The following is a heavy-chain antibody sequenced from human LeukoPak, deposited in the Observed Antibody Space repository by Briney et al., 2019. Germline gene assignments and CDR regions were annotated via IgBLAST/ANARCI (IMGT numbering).Heavy chain of an antibody. Sequence: GGSLRLSCAASGFIFSGYGMNWVRQAPGKGLEWVSSISSSSSYIYYGDSVKGRFTISRDNARNSLYLQMNSLRAEDTAAYYCARAGYNYGYDFSYWGQGTLVTVSS. CDR2: ISSSSSYI. J-gene: IGHJ4*02. V-gene: IGHV3-21*01. CDR1: GFIFSGYG. CDR3: ARAGYNYGYDFSY. D-gene: IGHD5-18*01.